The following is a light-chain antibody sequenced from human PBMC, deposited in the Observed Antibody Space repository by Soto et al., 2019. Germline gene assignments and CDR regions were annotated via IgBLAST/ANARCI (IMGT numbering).Light chain of an antibody. Sequence: EIVLTQSPGTLSLSPGERATLSCRASQSVRSNYLAWYQQKPGQAPRLLIYNSSTRATSIPDRFSGSGSGTDYTLTISRLEPEDFALYYCQQYGDLPQTFGQGTQVEIK. CDR2: NSS. J-gene: IGKJ1*01. V-gene: IGKV3-20*01. CDR3: QQYGDLPQT. CDR1: QSVRSNY.